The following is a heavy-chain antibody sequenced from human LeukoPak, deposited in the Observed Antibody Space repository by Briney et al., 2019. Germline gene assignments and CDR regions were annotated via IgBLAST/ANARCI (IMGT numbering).Heavy chain of an antibody. V-gene: IGHV4-34*01. CDR3: ARDGSGNSNYFDY. CDR2: INHSGST. J-gene: IGHJ4*02. D-gene: IGHD3-10*01. CDR1: GGSFSGYY. Sequence: SETLSLTCAVYGGSFSGYYWSWIRQPPGKGLEWIGEINHSGSTNYNPSPKSRVTISVDTSKNQFSLKLNSVTAADTAVYYCARDGSGNSNYFDYWGQGTLVTVSS.